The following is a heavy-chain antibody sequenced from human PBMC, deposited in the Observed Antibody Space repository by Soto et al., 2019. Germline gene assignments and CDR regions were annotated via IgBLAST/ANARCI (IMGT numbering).Heavy chain of an antibody. CDR2: ISYDGSNK. Sequence: PGGSLRLSCAASGFTFSSYGMHWVRQAPGKGLEWVAVISYDGSNKYYADSVKGRFTISRDNSKNTLYLQMNSLRAEDTAVYYCAKDRSDNIYDPGRSGVWGQGTTVTVSS. CDR1: GFTFSSYG. V-gene: IGHV3-30*18. CDR3: AKDRSDNIYDPGRSGV. J-gene: IGHJ6*02. D-gene: IGHD3-10*01.